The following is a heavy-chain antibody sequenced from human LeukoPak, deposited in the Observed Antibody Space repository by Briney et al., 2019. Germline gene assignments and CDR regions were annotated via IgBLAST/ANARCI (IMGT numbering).Heavy chain of an antibody. CDR2: IYYRRSS. J-gene: IGHJ4*02. D-gene: IGHD6-13*01. Sequence: SETLSLTCTVSGGSISSYYWSWIRQPPGKGLEWIGDIYYRRSSNYDPSLKSRVTISVDTSKNQFSLKLSSVTAADTAVYYCARLRVAVAGFDYWGQGTLVTVSS. CDR1: GGSISSYY. V-gene: IGHV4-59*01. CDR3: ARLRVAVAGFDY.